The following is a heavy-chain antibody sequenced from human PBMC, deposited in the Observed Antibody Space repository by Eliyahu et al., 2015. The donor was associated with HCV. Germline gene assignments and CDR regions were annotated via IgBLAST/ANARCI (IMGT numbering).Heavy chain of an antibody. CDR2: IHYSGST. V-gene: IGHV4-59*01. CDR1: GGSITPYY. D-gene: IGHD6-19*01. Sequence: QVQLQESGPGLVKPSETLSLTCTVXGGSITPYYWSWXRQPPGKGLEWIGYIHYSGSTNYNPSLKSRVTISIDTSKNQFSLNLTSVTAADTAMYYCASGGGGIAVTGTGGWFDPWGQGTLVTVSS. CDR3: ASGGGGIAVTGTGGWFDP. J-gene: IGHJ5*02.